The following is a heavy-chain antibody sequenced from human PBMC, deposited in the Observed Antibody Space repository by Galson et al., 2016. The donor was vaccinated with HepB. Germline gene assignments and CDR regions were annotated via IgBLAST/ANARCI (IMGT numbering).Heavy chain of an antibody. J-gene: IGHJ4*02. Sequence: SLRLSSADSAFTFSSYTMTWVRQAPGKGLEWLSSISGGSSHMFYADSVKGRFTISRDNTKNSLYLQMDSLRAEDTAIYYCARGSGYTSAWYPGGIRYWGRGTMVTVAS. CDR2: ISGGSSHM. V-gene: IGHV3-21*01. CDR1: AFTFSSYT. D-gene: IGHD6-19*01. CDR3: ARGSGYTSAWYPGGIRY.